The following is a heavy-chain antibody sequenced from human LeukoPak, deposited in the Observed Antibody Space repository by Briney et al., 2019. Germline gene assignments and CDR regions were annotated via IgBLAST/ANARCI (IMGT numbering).Heavy chain of an antibody. CDR2: MNPNSGNT. CDR1: GYTFTSYD. D-gene: IGHD3-9*01. Sequence: ASVKVSCEASGYTFTSYDINWVRQATGRGLEWMGWMNPNSGNTGYAQKFQGRVTMTRSTSISTAYMELSRLRSDDTAVYYCARLTGPRGWFDPWGQGTLVTVSS. V-gene: IGHV1-8*01. CDR3: ARLTGPRGWFDP. J-gene: IGHJ5*02.